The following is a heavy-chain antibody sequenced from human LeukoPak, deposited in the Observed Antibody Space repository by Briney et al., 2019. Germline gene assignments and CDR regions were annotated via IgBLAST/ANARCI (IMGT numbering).Heavy chain of an antibody. V-gene: IGHV3-23*01. Sequence: LAGGSLRLSCAASGFTFSSYAMSWVRQAPGKGLEWVSAISGSGGNTSYADSVKGRFTISRDNSKNTLYLQMDSLRAEDTAVYYCAKNPFVGYGSDYFDDWGQGTLVTVSS. D-gene: IGHD3-10*01. J-gene: IGHJ4*02. CDR3: AKNPFVGYGSDYFDD. CDR1: GFTFSSYA. CDR2: ISGSGGNT.